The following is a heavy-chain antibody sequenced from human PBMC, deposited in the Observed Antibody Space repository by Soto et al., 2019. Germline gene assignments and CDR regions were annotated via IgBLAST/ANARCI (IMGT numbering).Heavy chain of an antibody. D-gene: IGHD2-15*01. CDR3: ARGIATGQLDP. J-gene: IGHJ5*02. CDR1: GYTFTRYT. V-gene: IGHV1-3*01. CDR2: INPDNGNT. Sequence: ASVKVSCKASGYTFTRYTMNWVRQAPGQRLEWMGWINPDNGNTKSSQKFQDRVIITRDTSASTAYMDLSSLRSEDTAVYYCARGIATGQLDPWGQGTLVTVPQ.